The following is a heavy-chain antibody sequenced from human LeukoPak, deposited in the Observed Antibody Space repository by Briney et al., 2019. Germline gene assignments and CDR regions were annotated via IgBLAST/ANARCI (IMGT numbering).Heavy chain of an antibody. V-gene: IGHV4-34*01. CDR2: INHSGST. CDR3: ARERMDYYDSSGYYPDAFDI. D-gene: IGHD3-22*01. J-gene: IGHJ3*02. Sequence: SETLSLTCAVYGGSFSGYYWSWIRQPPGKGLEWIGEINHSGSTNYNPSLKSRVTISVDTSKNQFSLKLSSVAAADTAVYYCARERMDYYDSSGYYPDAFDIWGQGTMVTVSS. CDR1: GGSFSGYY.